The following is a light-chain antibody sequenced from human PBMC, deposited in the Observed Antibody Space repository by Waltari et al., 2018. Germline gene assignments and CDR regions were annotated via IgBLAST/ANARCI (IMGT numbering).Light chain of an antibody. J-gene: IGLJ2*01. CDR1: SSGVGNSKR. Sequence: QSALPQPASVSGSPGPSITISCTGTSSGVGNSKRVSWYQQHPGKAPKLMIYAVSKRPSGVSDRFSGSKSGDMASLTISGLQPEDEAEYFCSSYAGSSKGVFGGGTKVTVL. CDR2: AVS. CDR3: SSYAGSSKGV. V-gene: IGLV2-23*02.